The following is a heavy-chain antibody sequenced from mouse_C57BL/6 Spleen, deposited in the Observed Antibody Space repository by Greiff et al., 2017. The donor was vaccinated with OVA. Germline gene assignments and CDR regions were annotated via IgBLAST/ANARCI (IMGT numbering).Heavy chain of an antibody. Sequence: VQLQQSGPELVKPGASVKISCKASGYTFTDYYMNWVKQSHGKSLEWIGDINPNNGGTSYNQKFKGKATLTVDKSSSTAYMELRRLTSEDSAVYYCANSSDYAWFAYWGQGTLVTVSA. CDR3: ANSSDYAWFAY. J-gene: IGHJ3*01. CDR1: GYTFTDYY. CDR2: INPNNGGT. V-gene: IGHV1-26*01. D-gene: IGHD2-4*01.